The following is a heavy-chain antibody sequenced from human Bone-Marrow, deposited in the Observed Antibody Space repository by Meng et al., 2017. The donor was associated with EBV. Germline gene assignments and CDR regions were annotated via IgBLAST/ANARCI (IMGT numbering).Heavy chain of an antibody. J-gene: IGHJ4*02. CDR3: ATVTAAAGYFDY. Sequence: QVQLGQSGAEVKKPGASGKVSCKVSGYTLTELSMHWVRQAPGKGLEWMGGFDPEDGETIYAQKFQGRVTMTEDTSTDTAYMELSSLRSEDTAVYYCATVTAAAGYFDYWGQGTLVTVSS. V-gene: IGHV1-24*01. CDR2: FDPEDGET. D-gene: IGHD6-13*01. CDR1: GYTLTELS.